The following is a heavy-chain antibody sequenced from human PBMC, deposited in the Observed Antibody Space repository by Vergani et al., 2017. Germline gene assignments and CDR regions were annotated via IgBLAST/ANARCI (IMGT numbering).Heavy chain of an antibody. J-gene: IGHJ5*02. V-gene: IGHV4-38-2*02. CDR1: GYAINSGYF. D-gene: IGHD5-24*01. CDR3: ARGRNWFDP. Sequence: QVQLQESGPGLVKPSETLSLTCTVSGYAINSGYFWGWIRQPPGKGLEWIGYIYHSGSTTYNPSLESRVTISIDTSKSLLSLTLRSVTEADSAMYFCARGRNWFDPWGQGTLATVSS. CDR2: IYHSGST.